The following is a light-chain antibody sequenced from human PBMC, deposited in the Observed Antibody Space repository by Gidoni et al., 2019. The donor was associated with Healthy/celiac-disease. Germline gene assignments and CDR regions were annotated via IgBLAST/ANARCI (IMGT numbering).Light chain of an antibody. CDR2: EVS. J-gene: IGLJ3*02. CDR3: SSYTSSSTLV. CDR1: SSDVGGYNY. V-gene: IGLV2-14*01. Sequence: QSALTQPASVFGSPGKSITISCTGTSSDVGGYNYVSWYQQHQGKAPKLMIYEVSNRPSGVSTRFSGSKSGNTASLTISGLQAEDEADYYCSSYTSSSTLVFGGGTKLTVL.